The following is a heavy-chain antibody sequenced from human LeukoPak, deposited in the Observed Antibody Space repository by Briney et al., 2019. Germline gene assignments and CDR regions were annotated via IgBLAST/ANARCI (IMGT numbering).Heavy chain of an antibody. D-gene: IGHD3-22*01. CDR1: GGSISSYY. J-gene: IGHJ4*02. Sequence: SETLSLTCTVSGGSISSYYWSWIRQPPGKGLEWIGYIYYSGSTNYNPSLKSRVTISVDTSKNQFSLKLSSVTAADTAVYYCARDGPDSSGYYGTDDYWGQGTLVTVSS. CDR3: ARDGPDSSGYYGTDDY. CDR2: IYYSGST. V-gene: IGHV4-59*12.